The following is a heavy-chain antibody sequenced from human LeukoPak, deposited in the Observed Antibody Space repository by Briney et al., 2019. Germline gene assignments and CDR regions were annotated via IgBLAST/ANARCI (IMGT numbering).Heavy chain of an antibody. CDR3: AKAGTRDVADYYYYYMDV. CDR1: GFTFDDYA. CDR2: ISWDGGST. Sequence: GGSLRLSCAASGFTFDDYAMHWVRQAPGKGLEWVSLISWDGGSTYYADSVTGRFTISRDNSKNSLYLQMNSLRAEDTALYYCAKAGTRDVADYYYYYMDVWGKGTTVTVSS. D-gene: IGHD6-13*01. J-gene: IGHJ6*03. V-gene: IGHV3-43D*03.